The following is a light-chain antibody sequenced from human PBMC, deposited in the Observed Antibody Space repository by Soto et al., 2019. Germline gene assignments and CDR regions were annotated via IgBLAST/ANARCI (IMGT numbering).Light chain of an antibody. Sequence: DIQVIPRPSTLYSHVKDRATITCRASQSISSWLAWYQQKPGKAPKLLIYDASSLESGVPSRFSGSGSGTEFTLTISSLQPDDFATYYCQQYNSYPWTFGQGTKVDIK. CDR1: QSISSW. V-gene: IGKV1-5*01. CDR2: DAS. J-gene: IGKJ1*01. CDR3: QQYNSYPWT.